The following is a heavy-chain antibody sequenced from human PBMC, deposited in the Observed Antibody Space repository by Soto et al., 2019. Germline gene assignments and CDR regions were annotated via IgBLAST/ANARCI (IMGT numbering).Heavy chain of an antibody. CDR2: IYYSGTT. J-gene: IGHJ4*02. CDR1: GGSINIGGYY. CDR3: ARALAYGDYSDGFDY. D-gene: IGHD4-17*01. Sequence: PSETLSLTCTVSGGSINIGGYYWSWIRQHPGKGLEWIGSIYYSGTTHYNPSLKSRITMSVDTSKSQFSLKLNSVTAADTAVYYCARALAYGDYSDGFDYWGQGTLVTVSS. V-gene: IGHV4-31*03.